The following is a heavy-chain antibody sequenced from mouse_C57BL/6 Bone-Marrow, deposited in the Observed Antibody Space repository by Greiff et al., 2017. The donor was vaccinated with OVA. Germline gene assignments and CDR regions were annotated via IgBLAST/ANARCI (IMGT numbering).Heavy chain of an antibody. CDR3: APYYSNHFDY. CDR2: IYPGSGST. Sequence: QVQLQQPGAELVRPGTSVKLSCKASGYTFTSYWITWVKQRPGQGLEWIGDIYPGSGSTNYNEKFKSKATLTVDTSSSTAYMQLSSLTSEDSAVYYCAPYYSNHFDYWGQGTTLTVSS. V-gene: IGHV1-55*01. CDR1: GYTFTSYW. D-gene: IGHD2-5*01. J-gene: IGHJ2*01.